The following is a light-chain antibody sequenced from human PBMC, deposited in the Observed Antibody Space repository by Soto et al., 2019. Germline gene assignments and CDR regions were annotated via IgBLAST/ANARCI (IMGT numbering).Light chain of an antibody. J-gene: IGKJ2*01. CDR3: QQYGSTPPYT. CDR2: GAS. Sequence: ESVLTQSPGTLSLSPGERATLSCRASQSVSSSYLAWYQQKPGQAPRLLIYGASSRATGIPDRFSGSGSGTDFTLTISRLEPEDFAGYYCQQYGSTPPYTFGQGTKLEIK. CDR1: QSVSSSY. V-gene: IGKV3-20*01.